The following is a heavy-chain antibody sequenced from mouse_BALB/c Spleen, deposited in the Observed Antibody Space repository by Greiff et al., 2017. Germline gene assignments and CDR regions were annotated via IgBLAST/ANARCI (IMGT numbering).Heavy chain of an antibody. Sequence: EVQLQESGPELVKPGASVKMSCKASGYTFTSYVMHWVKQKPGQGLEWIGYINPYNDGTKYNEKFKGKATLTSDKSSSTAYMELSSLTSEDSAVYYCARGGYEDYFDYWGQGTTLTVSS. CDR1: GYTFTSYV. CDR3: ARGGYEDYFDY. J-gene: IGHJ2*01. V-gene: IGHV1-14*01. D-gene: IGHD2-14*01. CDR2: INPYNDGT.